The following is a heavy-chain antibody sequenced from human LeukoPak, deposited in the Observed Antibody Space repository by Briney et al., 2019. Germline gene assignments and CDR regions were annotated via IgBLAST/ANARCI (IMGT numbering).Heavy chain of an antibody. D-gene: IGHD6-13*01. CDR3: AKESGSRSYGAYFPH. Sequence: GGPLRLSFAASGFTFSSHGMQWVRQAPVKGLECMAVISYDGSTKYYADSVKGRFTISRDNSKSTLYLQMNSLRAEDTAVYYCAKESGSRSYGAYFPHWGQGTLVTVSS. CDR2: ISYDGSTK. V-gene: IGHV3-30*18. J-gene: IGHJ1*01. CDR1: GFTFSSHG.